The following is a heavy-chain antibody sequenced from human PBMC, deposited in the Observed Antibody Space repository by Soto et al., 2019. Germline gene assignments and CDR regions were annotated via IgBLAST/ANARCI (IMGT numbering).Heavy chain of an antibody. CDR3: AREVNNYYGMDV. CDR2: ISYSGRT. J-gene: IGHJ6*02. CDR1: GASISSDDYY. Sequence: QVQLQESGPGLVKPSQTLSLTCSISGASISSDDYYWSWFRPPPGKGLEWIGYISYSGRTYYNPSLKSRITISVDTSKTQFSLILSSVTAADTAVFYCAREVNNYYGMDVWGQGTTVTVSS. V-gene: IGHV4-30-4*01.